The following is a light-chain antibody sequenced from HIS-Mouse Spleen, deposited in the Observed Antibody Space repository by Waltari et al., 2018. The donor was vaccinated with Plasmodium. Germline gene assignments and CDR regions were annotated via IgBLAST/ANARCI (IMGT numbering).Light chain of an antibody. Sequence: EIVMTQSPATLPLSPGSRALAPCRGRQGAMSYLTWYQQKPGQAPRLLIFDASNRATGVPARFSGSGSGTDFTLTISSLEPEDIAVYYCQQRDNWPNTFGPGTKVDIK. V-gene: IGKV3-11*01. J-gene: IGKJ3*01. CDR1: QGAMSY. CDR2: DAS. CDR3: QQRDNWPNT.